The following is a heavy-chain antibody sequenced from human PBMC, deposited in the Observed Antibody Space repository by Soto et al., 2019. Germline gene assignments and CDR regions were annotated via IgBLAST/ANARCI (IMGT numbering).Heavy chain of an antibody. CDR3: TGGPPNWGFDS. D-gene: IGHD7-27*01. CDR1: GFTFSTYA. J-gene: IGHJ5*01. CDR2: ISYDGSNK. Sequence: PGGSLRLSCAASGFTFSTYAMHWVRQAPGKGLEWVAVISYDGSNKYYADSVKGRFTISRDNSKNTLYLQMNSLRAEDTAVYYCTGGPPNWGFDSWGQGTPVTVSS. V-gene: IGHV3-30-3*01.